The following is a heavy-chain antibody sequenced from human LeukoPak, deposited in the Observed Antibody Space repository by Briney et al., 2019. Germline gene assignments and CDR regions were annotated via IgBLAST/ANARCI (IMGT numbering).Heavy chain of an antibody. V-gene: IGHV4-30-2*01. Sequence: SQTLSLTCTVSGGSISSGGYYWSWIRQPPGKGLEWIGEINHSGSTNYNPSLKSRVTISVDTSKNQFSLKLSSVTAADTAVYYCARGRGKSRDLDYWGQGTLVTVSS. CDR1: GGSISSGGYY. J-gene: IGHJ4*02. D-gene: IGHD3-16*01. CDR2: INHSGST. CDR3: ARGRGKSRDLDY.